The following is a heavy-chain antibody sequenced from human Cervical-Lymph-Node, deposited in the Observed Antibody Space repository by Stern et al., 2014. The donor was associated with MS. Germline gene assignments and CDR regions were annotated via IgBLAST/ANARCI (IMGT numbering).Heavy chain of an antibody. D-gene: IGHD2-21*02. CDR2: INTASGNT. J-gene: IGHJ4*02. CDR1: GYTYTTYT. V-gene: IGHV1-3*04. CDR3: ARDKRDLTECTGDCHTFDY. Sequence: QVQLVQSGAELKKPGASVKVSCKASGYTYTTYTIHWIHQAPGQRLEWMGWINTASGNTKYSPRFQGRVTFTRDTSANTAYMEVSGLTSEDTAVYYCARDKRDLTECTGDCHTFDYWGQGTLVTVSS.